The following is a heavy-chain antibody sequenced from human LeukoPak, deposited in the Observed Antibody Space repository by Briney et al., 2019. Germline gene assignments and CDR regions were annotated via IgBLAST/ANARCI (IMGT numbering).Heavy chain of an antibody. J-gene: IGHJ5*02. CDR2: ISYDGSNK. CDR1: GFTFSSYA. Sequence: GGSLRLSCAASGFTFSSYAMHRVRQAPGKGLEWVAVISYDGSNKYYADSVKGRFTISRDNSKNTLYLQMNSLRAEDTAVYYCARDLSEWELTDPWFDPWGQGTLVTVSS. CDR3: ARDLSEWELTDPWFDP. D-gene: IGHD1-26*01. V-gene: IGHV3-30*01.